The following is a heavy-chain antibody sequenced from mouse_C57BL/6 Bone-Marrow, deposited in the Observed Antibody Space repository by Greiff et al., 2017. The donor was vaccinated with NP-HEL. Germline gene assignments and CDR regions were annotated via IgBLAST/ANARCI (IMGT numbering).Heavy chain of an antibody. J-gene: IGHJ4*01. CDR1: GFSLSTFGMG. CDR3: ARIEGVRTTVVAYYYAMDY. V-gene: IGHV8-8*01. D-gene: IGHD1-1*01. CDR2: IWWDDDK. Sequence: QVTLKESGPGILQPSQTLSLTCSFSGFSLSTFGMGVGWIRQPSGKGLEWLAHIWWDDDKYYNPALKSRLTISKDTSKNQVFLKIANVDTADTATYYCARIEGVRTTVVAYYYAMDYWGQGTSVTVSS.